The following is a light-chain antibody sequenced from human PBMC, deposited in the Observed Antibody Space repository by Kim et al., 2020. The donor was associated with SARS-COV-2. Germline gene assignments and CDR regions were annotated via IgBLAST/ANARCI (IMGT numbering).Light chain of an antibody. CDR2: GNS. J-gene: IGLJ3*02. Sequence: GQRVTISCTGSSSNSGAGYDVHWYQQLPGTAPHLLIYGNSNRPSGFPDRFSGSKSGTSASLAITGLQAEDEADYYCQSYDSSLREVFGGGTKLTVL. V-gene: IGLV1-40*01. CDR1: SSNSGAGYD. CDR3: QSYDSSLREV.